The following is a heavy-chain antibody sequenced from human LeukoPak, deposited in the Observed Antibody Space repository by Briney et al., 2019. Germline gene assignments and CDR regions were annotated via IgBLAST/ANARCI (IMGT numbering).Heavy chain of an antibody. CDR3: ARGAPYYYGSGSYYPLLYYYYYGMDV. CDR1: GGSISSYY. CDR2: IYYSGST. Sequence: SETLSLTCTVSGGSISSYYWSWIRQPPGKGLEWIGYIYYSGSTNYNPSLKSRVIISVDTSKNQFSLKLSSVTAADTAVYYCARGAPYYYGSGSYYPLLYYYYYGMDVWGQGTTVTVSS. V-gene: IGHV4-59*12. D-gene: IGHD3-10*01. J-gene: IGHJ6*02.